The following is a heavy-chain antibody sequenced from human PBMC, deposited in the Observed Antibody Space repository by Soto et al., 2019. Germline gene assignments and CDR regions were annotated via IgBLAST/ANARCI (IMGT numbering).Heavy chain of an antibody. CDR1: GYSFTSYW. Sequence: RESLKISCKGSGYSFTSYWIGWVRQMPGKGLEWMGIIYPGDSDTRYSPSFQGQVTISADKSISTAYLQWSSLKASDTAMYYCARFGSGGKYYYYGMDVWGQGTTVTVSS. CDR2: IYPGDSDT. D-gene: IGHD2-15*01. CDR3: ARFGSGGKYYYYGMDV. J-gene: IGHJ6*02. V-gene: IGHV5-51*01.